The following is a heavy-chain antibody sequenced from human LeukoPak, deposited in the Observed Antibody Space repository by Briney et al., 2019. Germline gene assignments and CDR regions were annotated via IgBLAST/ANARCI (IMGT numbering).Heavy chain of an antibody. CDR3: ARDKSDAFDI. CDR1: GFTFSSYQ. Sequence: GGSLRFSCAASGFTFSSYQMNWVRQAPGKGLEWISYSSSRGSTIHYADSVKGRFTISRDNAKKSLYLQMNSLRAEDTALYYCARDKSDAFDIWGQGTMVTVSS. CDR2: SSSRGSTI. V-gene: IGHV3-48*03. J-gene: IGHJ3*02.